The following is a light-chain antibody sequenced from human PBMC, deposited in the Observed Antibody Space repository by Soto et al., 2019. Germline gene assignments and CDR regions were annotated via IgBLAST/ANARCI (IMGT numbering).Light chain of an antibody. V-gene: IGKV3-11*01. J-gene: IGKJ4*01. CDR1: QSVTSF. CDR2: NAS. Sequence: EIVLTQSPATLSLSPGKRATLSCRASQSVTSFLAWYQQKPGQAPRLLIYNASDRATGIPARFSGSGSGTDFTLTISSLEPEDFAVYYCQQRSNWPLTFGGGTKVEIK. CDR3: QQRSNWPLT.